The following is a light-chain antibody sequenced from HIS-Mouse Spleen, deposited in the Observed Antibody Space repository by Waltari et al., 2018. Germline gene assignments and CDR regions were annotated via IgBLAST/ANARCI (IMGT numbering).Light chain of an antibody. V-gene: IGLV3-10*01. CDR3: YSTDSSGNHRV. Sequence: SYELTPPPSVSVSPGQTARITCPRDALPKQYPYWYQQKSGQAPVLVIYEDSKRPSVIPERFSGSSSGTMATLTISGAQVEDEADYYCYSTDSSGNHRVFGGGTKLTVL. J-gene: IGLJ2*01. CDR2: EDS. CDR1: ALPKQY.